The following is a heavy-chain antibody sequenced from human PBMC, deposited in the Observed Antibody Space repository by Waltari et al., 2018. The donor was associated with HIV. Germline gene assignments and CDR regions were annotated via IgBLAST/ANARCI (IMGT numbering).Heavy chain of an antibody. CDR1: GFTFSDYY. D-gene: IGHD3-9*01. V-gene: IGHV3-11*04. Sequence: QVQLVESGGGLVKPGGSLRLSCAASGFTFSDYYLNWMRQGPGEGLELIAYISDSASTIYYSDSVKGRFTISRDNAKSSLSLEMNSLREEDTAVYFCAGSEADFDYLPEDYFEYWGQGSLVTVSS. J-gene: IGHJ4*02. CDR2: ISDSASTI. CDR3: AGSEADFDYLPEDYFEY.